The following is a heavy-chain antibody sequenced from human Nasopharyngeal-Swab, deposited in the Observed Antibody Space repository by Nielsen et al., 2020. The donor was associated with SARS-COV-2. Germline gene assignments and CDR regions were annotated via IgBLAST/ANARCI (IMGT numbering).Heavy chain of an antibody. Sequence: SETLSLTCAVSGGSISSSNWWSWVRQPPGKGLEWIGEIYHSGSTNYNPSLKSRVTISVDTSKNQFSLKLSSVTAADTAVYYCARVSDFGDYYYYYYMDVWGKGTTVTVSS. CDR2: IYHSGST. CDR3: ARVSDFGDYYYYYYMDV. V-gene: IGHV4-4*02. D-gene: IGHD3-16*01. J-gene: IGHJ6*03. CDR1: GGSISSSNW.